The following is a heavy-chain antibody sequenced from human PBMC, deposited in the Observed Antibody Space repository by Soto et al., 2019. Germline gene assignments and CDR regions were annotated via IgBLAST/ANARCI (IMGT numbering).Heavy chain of an antibody. D-gene: IGHD6-19*01. CDR2: IKQDGSEK. CDR3: ARTLRESGWTHAEYFQH. Sequence: EVQLVESGGGLVQPGGSLRLSCAASGFTFSSYWMSWVRQAPGKGLEWVANIKQDGSEKYYVDSVKGRFTISRDNAKNSLYLQMNSLRAEDTAVYYCARTLRESGWTHAEYFQHWGQGTLVTVSS. J-gene: IGHJ1*01. CDR1: GFTFSSYW. V-gene: IGHV3-7*01.